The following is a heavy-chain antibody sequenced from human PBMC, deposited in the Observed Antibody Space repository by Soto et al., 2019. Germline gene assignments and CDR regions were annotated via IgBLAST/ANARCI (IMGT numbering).Heavy chain of an antibody. V-gene: IGHV5-51*01. Sequence: GESLKISCKGLGNSFNNWIGWVRQMPGKGLEWVGIIYPGDSDTRYSPSFQGQVTISADKSISTAYLQWSSLKASDTAMYYCARRRGTDYYGMDVWGQGTTVTVSS. CDR3: ARRRGTDYYGMDV. J-gene: IGHJ6*02. D-gene: IGHD1-7*01. CDR1: GNSFNNW. CDR2: IYPGDSDT.